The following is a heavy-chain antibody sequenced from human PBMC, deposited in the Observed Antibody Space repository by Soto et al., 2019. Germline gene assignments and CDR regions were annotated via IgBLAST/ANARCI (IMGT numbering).Heavy chain of an antibody. V-gene: IGHV2-5*02. D-gene: IGHD3-9*01. CDR1: GFSLNTRGVG. Sequence: QITLKESGPPLLKPTQTLTLTCTFSGFSLNTRGVGVGWIRQPPGKALEWLALISWDGEKRYRPSLKSRLTITKDTSENQVVLTMTNMDPVDTATYYCAPRRGDLLTGHYYFDYWGQGTLVTVSS. CDR2: ISWDGEK. J-gene: IGHJ4*02. CDR3: APRRGDLLTGHYYFDY.